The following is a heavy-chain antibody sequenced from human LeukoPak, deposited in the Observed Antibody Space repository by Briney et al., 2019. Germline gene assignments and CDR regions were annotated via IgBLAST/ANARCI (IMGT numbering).Heavy chain of an antibody. V-gene: IGHV3-30*03. CDR1: GFTFSSYG. Sequence: GGSLRLSCAASGFTFSSYGMHWVRQAPGKGLEWVAVISYDGSNKYYADSVKGRFTISRDDSKNTLYLQMNSLRGEDTAVYYCAREQRGYDCYYWGQGTLVTVSS. CDR2: ISYDGSNK. J-gene: IGHJ4*02. D-gene: IGHD5-12*01. CDR3: AREQRGYDCYY.